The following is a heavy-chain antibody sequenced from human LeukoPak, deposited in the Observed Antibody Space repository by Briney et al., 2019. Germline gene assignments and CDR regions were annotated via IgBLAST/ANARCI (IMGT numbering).Heavy chain of an antibody. CDR1: GGSITSYY. J-gene: IGHJ4*02. CDR3: ARRTAARLSPFDY. D-gene: IGHD6-6*01. CDR2: IYHSGST. V-gene: IGHV4-59*04. Sequence: SETLSLTCTVSGGSITSYYWSWIRQPPGKGLEWIGYIYHSGSTYYNPSLKSRVTISVDRSKNQFSLKLSSVTAADTAVYYCARRTAARLSPFDYWGQGTLVTVSS.